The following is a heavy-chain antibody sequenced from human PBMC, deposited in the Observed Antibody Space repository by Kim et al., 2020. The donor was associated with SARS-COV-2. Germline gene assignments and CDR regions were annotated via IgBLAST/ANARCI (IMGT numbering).Heavy chain of an antibody. V-gene: IGHV3-53*04. Sequence: GGSLRLSCAASGFTVSNSYMSWVRQAPGKGLEWVSIIYSAGSTFYADSVKGRFTISRHNSKNTLYLQINSLRTEDTAVYYCARGGPDNVSFDYWGQGTLVTVSS. CDR3: ARGGPDNVSFDY. J-gene: IGHJ4*02. CDR2: IYSAGST. CDR1: GFTVSNSY.